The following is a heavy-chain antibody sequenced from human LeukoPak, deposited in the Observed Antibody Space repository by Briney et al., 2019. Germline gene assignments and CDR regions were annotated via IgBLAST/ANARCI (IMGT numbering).Heavy chain of an antibody. D-gene: IGHD3-10*01. CDR3: ASELLWFGKSSSFQH. CDR1: GDSVSSNSAA. CDR2: TYYRSKWYN. V-gene: IGHV6-1*01. J-gene: IGHJ1*01. Sequence: SQTLSLTCAISGDSVSSNSAAWNWIRQSPSRGLEWLGRTYYRSKWYNDYAVSVKSRITINPDTSKNQFSLQLNSVTPEDTAVYYCASELLWFGKSSSFQHWGQGTLVTVSS.